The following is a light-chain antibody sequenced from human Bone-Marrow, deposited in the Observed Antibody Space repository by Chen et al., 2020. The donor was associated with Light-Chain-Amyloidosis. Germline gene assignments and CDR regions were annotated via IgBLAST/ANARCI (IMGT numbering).Light chain of an antibody. CDR3: QSADSSGTYEVI. V-gene: IGLV3-25*03. Sequence: SYELTQPPSVSVSPGQTARITCSGDDLPTKYAYWYQQKPGQAPVLVIHRDTERPSGISERFSGSSAGTTATLTSSGGQAEDEADYHGQSADSSGTYEVIFGGGTKLTVL. J-gene: IGLJ2*01. CDR1: DLPTKY. CDR2: RDT.